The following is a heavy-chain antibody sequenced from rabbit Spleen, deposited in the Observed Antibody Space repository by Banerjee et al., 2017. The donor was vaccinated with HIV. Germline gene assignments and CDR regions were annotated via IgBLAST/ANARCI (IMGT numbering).Heavy chain of an antibody. Sequence: QEQLVESGGGLVKPGASLTLTCTASGFSFSSSYDMSWVRQAPGKGLEWIGSIYVDDADTYYARWAKGRFTISKTSSTTVTLQMTNLTAADTATYFCARDEAANRGNFNLWGQGTLVTVS. CDR3: ARDEAANRGNFNL. V-gene: IGHV1S45*01. CDR2: IYVDDADT. J-gene: IGHJ4*01. CDR1: GFSFSSSYD. D-gene: IGHD4-1*01.